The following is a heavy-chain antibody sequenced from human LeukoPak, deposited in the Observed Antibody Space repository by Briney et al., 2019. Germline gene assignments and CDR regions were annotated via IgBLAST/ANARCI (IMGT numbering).Heavy chain of an antibody. V-gene: IGHV4-34*01. Sequence: SETLSLICAVYGGSFSGYYWSWIRQPPGEWLEWIGEINHSGSTNYNPSLKSRVTISVDTSKNQFSRKLSSVPAADTAVYYCARRRHKGLCDIVVVPAAKDAFDIWGQGTMVTVSS. CDR3: ARRRHKGLCDIVVVPAAKDAFDI. CDR2: INHSGST. D-gene: IGHD2-2*01. CDR1: GGSFSGYY. J-gene: IGHJ3*02.